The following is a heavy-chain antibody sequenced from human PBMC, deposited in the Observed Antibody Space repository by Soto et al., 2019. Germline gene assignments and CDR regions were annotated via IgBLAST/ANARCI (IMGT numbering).Heavy chain of an antibody. J-gene: IGHJ4*02. V-gene: IGHV4-30-4*01. CDR3: ARGPSGDKVDY. Sequence: QVQLQESGPGLVEPSQTVSLTCTVSGGSISSDEYCWSWIRQTPGKGLEWIGHIYNRGSTYSNPSLKSRVTISVDTSKNQFSLKLSSVTAADTAVYYCARGPSGDKVDYWGQGPLVTVSS. CDR1: GGSISSDEYC. D-gene: IGHD1-26*01. CDR2: IYNRGST.